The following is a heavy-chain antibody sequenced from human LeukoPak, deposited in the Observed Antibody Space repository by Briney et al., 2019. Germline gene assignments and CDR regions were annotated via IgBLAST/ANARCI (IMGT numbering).Heavy chain of an antibody. CDR1: GGTVSSYA. D-gene: IGHD3-22*01. CDR2: IIPIFGTA. V-gene: IGHV1-69*01. CDR3: ARGPNYYDSSGYHFPRPFDY. Sequence: SSGDVSCKASGGTVSSYAISWVRQAPGQGLEWMGGIIPIFGTANYAQKFQGRVTITADESTSTAYMELSSLRSEDTAVYYCARGPNYYDSSGYHFPRPFDYWGQGTLVTVSS. J-gene: IGHJ4*02.